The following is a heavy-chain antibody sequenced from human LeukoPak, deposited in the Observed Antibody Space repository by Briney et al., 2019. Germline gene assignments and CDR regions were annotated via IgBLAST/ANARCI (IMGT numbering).Heavy chain of an antibody. CDR2: ISGSGGST. D-gene: IGHD6-13*01. V-gene: IGHV3-23*01. CDR3: AKETSGYMAAAGTLY. Sequence: QAGGSLRLSCAASGFTFSSYAMSWVRQAPGKGLEWVSAISGSGGSTYYADSVKGRFTTSRDNSKNTLYLQMNSPRAEDTAVYYCAKETSGYMAAAGTLYWGQGTLVTVSS. J-gene: IGHJ4*02. CDR1: GFTFSSYA.